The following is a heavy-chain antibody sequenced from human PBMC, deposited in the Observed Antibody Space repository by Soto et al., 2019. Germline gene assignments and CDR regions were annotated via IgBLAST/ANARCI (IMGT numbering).Heavy chain of an antibody. D-gene: IGHD3-10*01. CDR1: GFTFSSYA. Sequence: EVQLLESGGGLVQPGGSLRLSCAASGFTFSSYAMSWVRQAPGKGLEWGSGISGSGGSTYYADSVKGRFTISRDNSKNTLYLQMNSLRAEDTAVYYCAKASGWFGEFDYWGQGTLVTVSS. V-gene: IGHV3-23*01. CDR2: ISGSGGST. CDR3: AKASGWFGEFDY. J-gene: IGHJ4*02.